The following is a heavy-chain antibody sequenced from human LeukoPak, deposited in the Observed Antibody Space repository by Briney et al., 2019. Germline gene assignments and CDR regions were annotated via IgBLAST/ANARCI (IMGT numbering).Heavy chain of an antibody. D-gene: IGHD3-16*01. Sequence: PGGSLRLSCEGSGYSSSRFWMHWVRQVPGEGLVWVSRLNEDGGITNYADFAKGRFTISRDNARNTLYLQMNSLSADDTAVYYCTRDIGGRSAYWGQGALVTVSS. J-gene: IGHJ4*02. CDR1: GYSSSRFW. V-gene: IGHV3-74*01. CDR2: LNEDGGIT. CDR3: TRDIGGRSAY.